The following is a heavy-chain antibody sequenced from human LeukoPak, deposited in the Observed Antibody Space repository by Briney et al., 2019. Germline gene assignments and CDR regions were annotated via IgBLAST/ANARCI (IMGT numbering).Heavy chain of an antibody. V-gene: IGHV1-69*06. Sequence: SVKVSCKASGGTFISYAISWVRQAPGQGLEWMGGIIPIFGTANYAQKFQGRVTITADKSTSTAYMELSSLRSEDTAVYYCARDPADDYYGSGSTGDYRGQGTLVTVSS. CDR3: ARDPADDYYGSGSTGDY. D-gene: IGHD3-10*01. J-gene: IGHJ4*02. CDR1: GGTFISYA. CDR2: IIPIFGTA.